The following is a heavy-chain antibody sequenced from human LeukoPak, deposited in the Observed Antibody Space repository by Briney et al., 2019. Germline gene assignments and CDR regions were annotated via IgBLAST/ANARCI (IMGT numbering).Heavy chain of an antibody. CDR2: IYSGGST. CDR1: GFTVSSNS. J-gene: IGHJ4*02. CDR3: ASSYDFWSGYYLHA. V-gene: IGHV3-66*01. Sequence: GGSLRLSCAASGFTVSSNSMSWVRQAPGKGLEWVSVIYSGGSTYYADSVKGRFTISRDNSKNTLYLQMNSLRAEDTAVYYCASSYDFWSGYYLHAWGQGTLVTVSS. D-gene: IGHD3-3*01.